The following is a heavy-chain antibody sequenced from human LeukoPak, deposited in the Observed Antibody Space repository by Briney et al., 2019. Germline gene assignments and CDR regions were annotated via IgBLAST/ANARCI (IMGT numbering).Heavy chain of an antibody. CDR1: GYLFTSYW. J-gene: IGHJ3*01. D-gene: IGHD3-10*01. Sequence: KSGESLKISCEDSGYLFTSYWIAWVRQRPGKGLEWMGIIYPGDSDTRYSPSFQGRVTISADKSINTACLLWSSLQASDTATYYCARQDASGTYDAFDVWGQGTVVTV. V-gene: IGHV5-51*01. CDR2: IYPGDSDT. CDR3: ARQDASGTYDAFDV.